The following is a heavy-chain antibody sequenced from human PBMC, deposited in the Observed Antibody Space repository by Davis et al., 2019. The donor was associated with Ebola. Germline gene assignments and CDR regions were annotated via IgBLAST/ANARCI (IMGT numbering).Heavy chain of an antibody. Sequence: HTGGSLRLSCAASGFTFSSYWMHWVRQAPGKGLVWVSRINSDGSSTNYADSAKGRFTISRDNAKNTLYLQMNSLRAEDTAVYYCVRDPALVVTGGGWFFGLWGRGTLVTVSS. V-gene: IGHV3-74*01. J-gene: IGHJ2*01. CDR2: INSDGSST. D-gene: IGHD2-21*02. CDR3: VRDPALVVTGGGWFFGL. CDR1: GFTFSSYW.